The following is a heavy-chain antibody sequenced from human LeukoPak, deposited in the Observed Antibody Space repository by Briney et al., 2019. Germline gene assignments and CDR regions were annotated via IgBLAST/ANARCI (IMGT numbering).Heavy chain of an antibody. D-gene: IGHD3-3*01. Sequence: PGGSLRLSCAASGFSFSTHGMHWVRQAPGKGLEWLAYIRVHGNDKYYLDSVKGRFAISSDNSRNTVDLQLHSLRAEDTALYYSVKDWEWGFGYWGQGNLVTVSS. CDR1: GFSFSTHG. CDR3: VKDWEWGFGY. V-gene: IGHV3-30*02. J-gene: IGHJ4*02. CDR2: IRVHGNDK.